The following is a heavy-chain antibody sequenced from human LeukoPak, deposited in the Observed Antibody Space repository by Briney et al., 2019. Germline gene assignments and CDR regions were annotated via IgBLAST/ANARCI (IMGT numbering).Heavy chain of an antibody. CDR2: IYYSGST. Sequence: TSETLSLTCAVSGGSISSGGYSWSWIRQPPGKGLEWIGYIYYSGSTYYNPSLKSRVTISVDTSKNQFSLKLSSVTAADTAVYYCARDHKGGIAVAYFDYWGQGTLVTVSS. J-gene: IGHJ4*02. CDR3: ARDHKGGIAVAYFDY. D-gene: IGHD6-19*01. CDR1: GGSISSGGYS. V-gene: IGHV4-30-4*07.